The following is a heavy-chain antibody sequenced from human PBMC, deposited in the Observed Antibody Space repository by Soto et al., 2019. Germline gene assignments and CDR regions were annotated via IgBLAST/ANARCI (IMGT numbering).Heavy chain of an antibody. Sequence: QVQLVQSGAEVKKPGASVKVSCKASGYTFTSYDINCVRQATGQGLEWMGWMNPNIGNTGYAQKLQGRVTRTRNNSISTAYMELSSLRSEDTSVYYCARKAYSSSWPGGYYYDYMAVWGKGTTVTVSS. CDR2: MNPNIGNT. CDR3: ARKAYSSSWPGGYYYDYMAV. CDR1: GYTFTSYD. D-gene: IGHD6-13*01. J-gene: IGHJ6*03. V-gene: IGHV1-8*01.